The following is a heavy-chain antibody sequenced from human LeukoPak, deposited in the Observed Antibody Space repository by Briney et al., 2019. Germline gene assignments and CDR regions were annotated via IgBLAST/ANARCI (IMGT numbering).Heavy chain of an antibody. V-gene: IGHV3-21*01. D-gene: IGHD2-15*01. Sequence: GGSLRLSCAASGFTFSNYIMNWVRQAPGKGLEWVSSIDSSSSHIYYSDSVKGRFTISRDNAKSSLDLQMNSLRAEDTAIYYCARGPLMTYCNGASCHHLGYWGQGTLVTVSS. CDR2: IDSSSSHI. CDR1: GFTFSNYI. J-gene: IGHJ4*02. CDR3: ARGPLMTYCNGASCHHLGY.